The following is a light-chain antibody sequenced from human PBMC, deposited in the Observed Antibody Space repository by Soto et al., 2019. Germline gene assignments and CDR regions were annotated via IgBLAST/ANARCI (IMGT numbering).Light chain of an antibody. CDR2: DVS. CDR3: TSTTSSSIL. CDR1: SSDVGGYNY. V-gene: IGLV2-14*01. J-gene: IGLJ2*01. Sequence: QSALTQPASVSGSPGQSITISCTGTSSDVGGYNYVSWYQQHPGKAPKLMIYDVSNRPSGVSNRFSGSKSGNTASLTISGLPDEDAADYYCTSTTSSSILFGGGTKVTVL.